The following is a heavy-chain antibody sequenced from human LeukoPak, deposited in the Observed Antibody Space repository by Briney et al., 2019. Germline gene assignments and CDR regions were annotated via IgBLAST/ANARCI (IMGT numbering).Heavy chain of an antibody. CDR1: GYTFTGYY. CDR2: INPNSGGT. J-gene: IGHJ3*02. Sequence: ASVKVSCKASGYTFTGYYMHWVRQAPGQGLEWMGWINPNSGGTNYAQKFQGRVTMTRDTSISTAYMELSRLRSDDTAVYYCARVLYEWLVQYSPTIHDAFDIWGQGTMVTVSS. V-gene: IGHV1-2*02. CDR3: ARVLYEWLVQYSPTIHDAFDI. D-gene: IGHD6-6*01.